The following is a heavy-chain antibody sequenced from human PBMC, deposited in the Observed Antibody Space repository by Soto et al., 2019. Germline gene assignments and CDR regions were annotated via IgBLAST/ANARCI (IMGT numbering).Heavy chain of an antibody. V-gene: IGHV1-18*01. D-gene: IGHD3-3*01. CDR3: ARDFGSGLSPPGAVFES. Sequence: ASVKVSCKASGYIFTSYGISWVRQAPGQGLEWMGWISAYNGNTKYAQNLQGRVTLTTDTSTYTAYMELRSLQSDDTAVYYCARDFGSGLSPPGAVFESSGQRALLALSS. CDR2: ISAYNGNT. J-gene: IGHJ4*02. CDR1: GYIFTSYG.